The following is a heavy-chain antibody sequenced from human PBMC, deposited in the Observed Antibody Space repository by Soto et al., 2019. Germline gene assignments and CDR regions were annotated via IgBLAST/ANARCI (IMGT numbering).Heavy chain of an antibody. Sequence: QVQLVESGGGVVQPGRSLRLSCAASGFGFSNYGMHWVRQAPGKGLEWVAVIWYDGSNKYYADSVKGRFTISRDNSKSTLDLRMNSLRDEDTAVYYCARDVPYDSSGLYVDNWRQGTLVTVSS. CDR2: IWYDGSNK. J-gene: IGHJ4*02. CDR3: ARDVPYDSSGLYVDN. D-gene: IGHD3-22*01. V-gene: IGHV3-33*01. CDR1: GFGFSNYG.